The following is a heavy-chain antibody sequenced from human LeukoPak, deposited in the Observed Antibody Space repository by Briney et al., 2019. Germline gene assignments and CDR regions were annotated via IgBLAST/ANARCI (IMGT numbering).Heavy chain of an antibody. V-gene: IGHV3-48*01. CDR1: GFTFSDYG. D-gene: IGHD5-24*01. Sequence: TGGSLRLSCAVSGFTFSDYGMHWVRQAPGKGLEWVSYISSSSSNINYGDSVKGRFTISRDNAKNSVYLQMNSLRAEDTAVYYCAKERGYGYNHIDYWGQGTLVTVSS. CDR2: ISSSSSNI. J-gene: IGHJ4*02. CDR3: AKERGYGYNHIDY.